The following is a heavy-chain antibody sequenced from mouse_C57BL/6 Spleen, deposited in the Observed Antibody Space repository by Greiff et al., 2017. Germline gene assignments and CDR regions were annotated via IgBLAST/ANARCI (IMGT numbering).Heavy chain of an antibody. D-gene: IGHD1-1*01. V-gene: IGHV5-16*01. CDR3: ARDHGSSYRYFDV. J-gene: IGHJ1*03. CDR1: GFTFSDYY. CDR2: INYDGSST. Sequence: EVQLQESEGGLVQPGSSMKLSCTASGFTFSDYYMAWVRQVPEKGLEWVANINYDGSSTYYLDSLKSRFIISRDNAKNILYLQMSSLKSEDTATYYCARDHGSSYRYFDVWGTGTTVSVSS.